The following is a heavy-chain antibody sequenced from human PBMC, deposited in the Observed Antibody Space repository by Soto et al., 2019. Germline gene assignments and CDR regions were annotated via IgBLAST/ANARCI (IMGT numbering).Heavy chain of an antibody. V-gene: IGHV4-4*07. Sequence: PSETLSLTCTVSGASLNNYYWSWARQPAGKGLERVGRIYTSGSTNYNPSLESRVTMSVDTSKNQFSLKLSSVTAADTAVCYCARGSLAPDYWGQGTLVTVSS. J-gene: IGHJ4*02. CDR1: GASLNNYY. D-gene: IGHD1-26*01. CDR3: ARGSLAPDY. CDR2: IYTSGST.